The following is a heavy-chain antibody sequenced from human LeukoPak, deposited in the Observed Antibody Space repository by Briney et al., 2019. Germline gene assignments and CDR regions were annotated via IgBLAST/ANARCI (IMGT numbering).Heavy chain of an antibody. J-gene: IGHJ4*02. V-gene: IGHV3-30-3*01. D-gene: IGHD3-10*01. Sequence: GGSLRFSCAASGFTFSSYAMHWVRQAPGKGLEWVAVISYDGSNKYYADSVKGRFTISRDNSKNTLYLQMNSLRAEDTAVYYCARDRFGAFDYWGQGTLVTVSS. CDR2: ISYDGSNK. CDR3: ARDRFGAFDY. CDR1: GFTFSSYA.